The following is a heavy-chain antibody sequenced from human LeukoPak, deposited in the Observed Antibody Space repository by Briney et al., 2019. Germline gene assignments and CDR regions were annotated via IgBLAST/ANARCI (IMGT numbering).Heavy chain of an antibody. CDR2: ISGDGDTK. J-gene: IGHJ4*02. V-gene: IGHV3-43*02. D-gene: IGHD2-2*01. CDR1: GFTFDDYA. CDR3: AKVDCTSTRCYAGSFDY. Sequence: GGSLRLSCAASGFTFDDYAMHWVQQSPGKALEWVSLISGDGDTKYYAVSVKGRFTVSRDNSKNSLYLQMNSLRSEDTAFYYCAKVDCTSTRCYAGSFDYWGLGTLVTVSS.